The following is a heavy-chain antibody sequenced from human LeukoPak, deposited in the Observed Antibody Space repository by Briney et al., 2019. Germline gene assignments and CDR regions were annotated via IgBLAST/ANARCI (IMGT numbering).Heavy chain of an antibody. V-gene: IGHV4-59*01. CDR3: ASRYCSGGSCRAGDDAFDI. CDR1: GGSISSYY. CDR2: IYYSGST. Sequence: SETLSLTCTVSGGSISSYYWSWIRQPPGKGLEWIGYIYYSGSTNYNASLKSRVTISVDTSKNQFSLKLSSVTAADTAVYYCASRYCSGGSCRAGDDAFDIWGQGTMVTVSS. D-gene: IGHD2-15*01. J-gene: IGHJ3*02.